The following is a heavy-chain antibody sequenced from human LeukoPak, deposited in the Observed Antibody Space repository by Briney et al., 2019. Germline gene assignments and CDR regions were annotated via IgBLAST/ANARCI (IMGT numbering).Heavy chain of an antibody. CDR3: ARDYAFDI. CDR2: IYYIGST. CDR1: GGSMNSYY. V-gene: IGHV4-59*01. J-gene: IGHJ3*02. Sequence: PSETLSLTCSVSGGSMNSYYWSWIRQSPGKGLEWIGYIYYIGSTNYNPSLKSRVTISVDTSKNQFSLKLSSVTAADTAVYYCARDYAFDIWGQGTMVTVSS.